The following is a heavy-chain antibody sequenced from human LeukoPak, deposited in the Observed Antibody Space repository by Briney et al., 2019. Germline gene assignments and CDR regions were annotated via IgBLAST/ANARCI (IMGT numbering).Heavy chain of an antibody. CDR3: ARLWYSSGSSQGWFDP. D-gene: IGHD6-19*01. J-gene: IGHJ5*02. V-gene: IGHV1-69*13. CDR2: IIPIFGTA. Sequence: SVKVSCKASGGTFSSYAISWVRQAPGQGLEWMGGIIPIFGTANYAQKFHGRVTITADESTSTAYMELSSLRSEDTAVYYCARLWYSSGSSQGWFDPWGQGTLVTVSS. CDR1: GGTFSSYA.